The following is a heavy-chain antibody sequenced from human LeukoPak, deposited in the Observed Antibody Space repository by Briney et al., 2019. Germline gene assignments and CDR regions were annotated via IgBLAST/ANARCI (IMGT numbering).Heavy chain of an antibody. D-gene: IGHD6-19*01. CDR3: ATKQWLAPPPDS. V-gene: IGHV3-74*01. CDR2: INTDGTVT. J-gene: IGHJ4*02. Sequence: GGSLRLSCAASGFTFSKYWMLWVRQAPGKGLESVSRINTDGTVTTYADSVKGRFTVPRDNADNTLFLQMNSVRDEDTAVYYCATKQWLAPPPDSWGQGTPVTVSS. CDR1: GFTFSKYW.